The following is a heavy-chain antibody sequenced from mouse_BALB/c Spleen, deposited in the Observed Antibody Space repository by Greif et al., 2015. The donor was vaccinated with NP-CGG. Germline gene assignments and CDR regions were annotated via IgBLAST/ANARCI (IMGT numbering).Heavy chain of an antibody. J-gene: IGHJ2*01. D-gene: IGHD1-1*01. V-gene: IGHV5-17*02. CDR1: GFTFSSFG. Sequence: EVQGVESGGGLVQPGGSRKLSCAASGFTFSSFGMHWVRQAPEKGLEWVAYISSGSSTIYYADTVKGRFTISRDNPKNTLFLQMTSLRSEDTAMYYWARSATTVEVDYWGQGTTLTVSS. CDR3: ARSATTVEVDY. CDR2: ISSGSSTI.